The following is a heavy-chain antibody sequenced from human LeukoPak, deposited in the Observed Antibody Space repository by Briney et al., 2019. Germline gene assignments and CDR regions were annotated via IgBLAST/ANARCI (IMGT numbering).Heavy chain of an antibody. Sequence: PGGSLRLSCAASGFTFSSYAMSWVRQAPGKGLEWFSAISGSGGSTYYADSVKGRFTISRDNSKNTLYLQMNSLRAEDTAVYYCAKDKLRTVTHYYFDYWGQGTLVTVSS. V-gene: IGHV3-23*01. CDR2: ISGSGGST. CDR3: AKDKLRTVTHYYFDY. J-gene: IGHJ4*02. CDR1: GFTFSSYA. D-gene: IGHD4-17*01.